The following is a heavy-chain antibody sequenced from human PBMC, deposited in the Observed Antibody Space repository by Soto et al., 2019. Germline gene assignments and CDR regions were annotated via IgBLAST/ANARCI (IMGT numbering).Heavy chain of an antibody. Sequence: QAQLVESGGGVVQPGRSKRLSCAASGFTFSSYGMHWVRQAPGKGLEWVAVISYDGSNKYYADSVKGRFTISRDNSKNTLYLQMNSLRAEDTAVYYCAKDRKRTGYYGMDVWGQGTTVTVSS. CDR2: ISYDGSNK. D-gene: IGHD3-10*01. CDR1: GFTFSSYG. CDR3: AKDRKRTGYYGMDV. V-gene: IGHV3-30*18. J-gene: IGHJ6*02.